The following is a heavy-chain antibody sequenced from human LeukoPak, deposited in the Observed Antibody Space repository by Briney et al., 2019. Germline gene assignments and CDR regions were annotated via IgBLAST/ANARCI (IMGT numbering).Heavy chain of an antibody. Sequence: GGSLRLSCAASGFTVSINYMSWVRQAPGKGLEWVSVIYSGGSTYYAGSVKGRFTISRDNSKNTLYLQMNGLRAEDTAVYYCARDPGIAARGGLYMDVWGKGTTVTVSS. V-gene: IGHV3-66*02. J-gene: IGHJ6*03. D-gene: IGHD6-13*01. CDR2: IYSGGST. CDR3: ARDPGIAARGGLYMDV. CDR1: GFTVSINY.